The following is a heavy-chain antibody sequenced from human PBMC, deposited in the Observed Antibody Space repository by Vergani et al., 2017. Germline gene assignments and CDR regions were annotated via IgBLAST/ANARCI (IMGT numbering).Heavy chain of an antibody. D-gene: IGHD1-1*01. Sequence: EVQLVQSGAEVKKPGESLKISCKGSGYSFTSYWIGWFRQAPGKGLEWVGFIRSKAYGGTTEYAASVKGRFSISRDDSKSIAYLQMNSLKTEETAVYYCSRGPSWVWNFDYWGQGTLVTVSS. J-gene: IGHJ4*02. CDR2: IRSKAYGGTT. CDR3: SRGPSWVWNFDY. V-gene: IGHV3-49*05. CDR1: GYSFTSYW.